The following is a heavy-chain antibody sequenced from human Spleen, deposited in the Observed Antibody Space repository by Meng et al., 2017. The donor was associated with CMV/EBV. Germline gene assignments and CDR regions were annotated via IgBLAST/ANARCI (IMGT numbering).Heavy chain of an antibody. CDR2: IIAIFGTT. J-gene: IGHJ6*02. CDR1: GGNFRNDA. D-gene: IGHD2-15*01. V-gene: IGHV1-69*13. Sequence: SVKVSCKASGGNFRNDAFSWVRQAPGQGLEWVGGIIAIFGTTNYAQKFQGRVTITSDESTNTAYMALSSLRSDDTAVYYCAGTLPYCSEWSCYGMDVWGQGTTVTVSS. CDR3: AGTLPYCSEWSCYGMDV.